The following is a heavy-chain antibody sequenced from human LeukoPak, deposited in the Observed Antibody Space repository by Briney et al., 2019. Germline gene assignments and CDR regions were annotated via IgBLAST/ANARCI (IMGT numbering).Heavy chain of an antibody. J-gene: IGHJ4*02. V-gene: IGHV3-23*01. CDR2: ISGSGGST. Sequence: GGSLRLSCAASGFTFSSYAMSWVRQAPGKGLEWVSAISGSGGSTYYADSVKGRFTISRDNSKNTLYPQMNSLRAEDTAVYYCAKDMYSSSWSRVSFYFDYWGQGTLVTVSS. D-gene: IGHD6-13*01. CDR1: GFTFSSYA. CDR3: AKDMYSSSWSRVSFYFDY.